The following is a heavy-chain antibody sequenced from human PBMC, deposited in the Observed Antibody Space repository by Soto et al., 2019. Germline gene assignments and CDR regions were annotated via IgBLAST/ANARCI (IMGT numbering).Heavy chain of an antibody. CDR3: AGGGGISGRGGGFARLDP. J-gene: IGHJ5*02. CDR1: GAFVTNGYS. D-gene: IGHD6-19*01. CDR2: IGYGGSP. V-gene: IGHV4-4*02. Sequence: QVQLQESGPGLVKPSGTLSLTCVVSGAFVTNGYSWSWVRQPPGKGLEWIGQIGYGGSPSYNPSPERRAPLSVGTSRNPFPLPPNSVAAPDPATFFWAGGGGISGRGGGFARLDPWGQGILVAVSS.